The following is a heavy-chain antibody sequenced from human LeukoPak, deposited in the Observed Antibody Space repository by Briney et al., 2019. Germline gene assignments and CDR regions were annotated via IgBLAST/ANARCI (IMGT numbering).Heavy chain of an antibody. V-gene: IGHV3-23*01. J-gene: IGHJ5*01. CDR1: GFSFGNYA. Sequence: GGSLRLSSVASGFSFGNYAMSWVRQAPGKGLQWVSQISGTGGATWYAGFARDRFTISRDNSKKTLYLQMSGLRVEDTAMYYCVKDPRDTYGTNWFFCWDQGTLLIVSS. D-gene: IGHD2-21*01. CDR3: VKDPRDTYGTNWFFC. CDR2: ISGTGGAT.